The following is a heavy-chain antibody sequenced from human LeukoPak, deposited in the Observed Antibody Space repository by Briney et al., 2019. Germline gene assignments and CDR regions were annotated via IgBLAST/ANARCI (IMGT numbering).Heavy chain of an antibody. CDR3: AGEEFYYGSGSYYYYGMDV. D-gene: IGHD3-10*01. CDR1: GGSISSGDYY. J-gene: IGHJ6*04. V-gene: IGHV4-30-4*01. CDR2: IYYSRST. Sequence: SETLSLTCTVSGGSISSGDYYWGWLRQPPGRGLEWFWYIYYSRSTYYNPSLKCRVNISVETSNNQFNLKLSSVTDPDTAGYYCAGEEFYYGSGSYYYYGMDVWGKGTAVTVSS.